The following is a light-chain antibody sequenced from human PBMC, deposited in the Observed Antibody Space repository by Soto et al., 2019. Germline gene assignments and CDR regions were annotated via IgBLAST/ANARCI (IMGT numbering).Light chain of an antibody. J-gene: IGKJ1*01. CDR1: QSISSW. V-gene: IGKV1-5*03. CDR2: KAS. CDR3: QQYNSYPAT. Sequence: DIQMTQSPSTLSASVGDRVTITCRASQSISSWLAWYQQKPGKAPKLLIYKASSLESGVPSRFSGSGPGTDFTLNISSLQPDDFATYDCQQYNSYPATFGQGTKVEIK.